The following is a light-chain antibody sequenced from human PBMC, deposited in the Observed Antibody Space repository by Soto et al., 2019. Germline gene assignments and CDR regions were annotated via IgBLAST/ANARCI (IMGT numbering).Light chain of an antibody. CDR3: SSYTSSSTYV. CDR2: EVS. J-gene: IGLJ1*01. Sequence: QSALTQPPSASGSLGQSVTISCTGTRSDVGGYNYVSWYQQHPGKAPKLLIYEVSKRPSGVPDRFSGSKSGNTASLTVSGLQAEDEADYHCSSYTSSSTYVFGTGTKVTVL. V-gene: IGLV2-8*01. CDR1: RSDVGGYNY.